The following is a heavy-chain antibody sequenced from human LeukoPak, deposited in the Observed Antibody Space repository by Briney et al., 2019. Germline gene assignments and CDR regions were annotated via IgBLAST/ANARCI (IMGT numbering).Heavy chain of an antibody. CDR2: IRYDESNK. J-gene: IGHJ5*02. Sequence: GGSLGLSCAASGFIFSNYGMHWVRQAPGKGLEWVAFIRYDESNKFYADSVKGRFTISRDNSKNTLFLQMNSLRAEDTAVYYCATMQWLEGVDWFDPWGQGTLVTVSS. D-gene: IGHD6-19*01. CDR3: ATMQWLEGVDWFDP. V-gene: IGHV3-30*02. CDR1: GFIFSNYG.